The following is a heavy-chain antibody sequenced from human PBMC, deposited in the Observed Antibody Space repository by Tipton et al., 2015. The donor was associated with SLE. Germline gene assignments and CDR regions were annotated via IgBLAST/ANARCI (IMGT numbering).Heavy chain of an antibody. D-gene: IGHD3-3*01. CDR3: ARTQGVWSGYYMDY. J-gene: IGHJ4*02. Sequence: TLSLTCTVSGGSISSHYWSWIRQPPGKGLEWIGHIYYSGSTNYNPSLKSRVTISVDTSKNQFSLKLSSVTAADTAVYYCARTQGVWSGYYMDYWGQGTLVTVSS. CDR1: GGSISSHY. CDR2: IYYSGST. V-gene: IGHV4-59*07.